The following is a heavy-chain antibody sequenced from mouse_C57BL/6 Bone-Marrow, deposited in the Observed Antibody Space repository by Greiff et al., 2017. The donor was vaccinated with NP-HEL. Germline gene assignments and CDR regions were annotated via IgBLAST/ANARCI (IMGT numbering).Heavy chain of an antibody. J-gene: IGHJ3*01. CDR1: GYTFTDYN. Sequence: SGPELVKPGASVKMSCKASGYTFTDYNMHWVKQSHGKSLEWIGYINPNNGGTSYNQKFKGKATLTVNKSSSTAYMELRSLTSEDSAVYYCADYYGSSYGFAYWGQGTLVTVSA. CDR2: INPNNGGT. V-gene: IGHV1-22*01. CDR3: ADYYGSSYGFAY. D-gene: IGHD1-1*01.